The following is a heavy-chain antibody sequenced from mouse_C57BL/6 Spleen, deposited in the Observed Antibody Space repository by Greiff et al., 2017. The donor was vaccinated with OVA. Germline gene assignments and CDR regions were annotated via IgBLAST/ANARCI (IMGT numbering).Heavy chain of an antibody. CDR3: TSPTTVVAPYAMDY. D-gene: IGHD1-1*01. CDR1: GFTFSDAW. V-gene: IGHV6-6*01. CDR2: IRNKANNHAT. Sequence: EVQGVESGGGLVQPGGSMKLSCAASGFTFSDAWMDWVRQSPEKGLEWVAEIRNKANNHATYYAESVKGRFTISRDDYKSSVYLQMNSLRAADTGIYYCTSPTTVVAPYAMDYWGQGTSVTVSS. J-gene: IGHJ4*01.